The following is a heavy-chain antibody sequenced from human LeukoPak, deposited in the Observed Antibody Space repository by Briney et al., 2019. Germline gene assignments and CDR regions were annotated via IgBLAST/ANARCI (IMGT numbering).Heavy chain of an antibody. CDR2: IYTSGST. V-gene: IGHV4-4*07. Sequence: SETLSLTCTVSGDSLSGSYWSWIRQPAGKGLEWIGRIYTSGSTNYNPSLKSRVTMSVDTSKNQFSLKLSSVTAADTAVYYCARTTYNWNYVNFDYWGQGTLVTVSS. CDR3: ARTTYNWNYVNFDY. J-gene: IGHJ4*02. D-gene: IGHD1-7*01. CDR1: GDSLSGSY.